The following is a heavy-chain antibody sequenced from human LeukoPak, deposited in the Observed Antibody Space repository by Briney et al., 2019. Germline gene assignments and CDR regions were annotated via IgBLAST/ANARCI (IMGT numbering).Heavy chain of an antibody. Sequence: PGGSLRLSCAASRFTFSSYWMSWVRQAPGKGLEWVANIRQDGSEKYYVGSVKGRFTISRDNAKNSLYLQMNSLRAEDTAVYYCARDDCSSISCYHNWFDPWGQGTLVTVSS. CDR2: IRQDGSEK. CDR3: ARDDCSSISCYHNWFDP. D-gene: IGHD2-2*01. CDR1: RFTFSSYW. J-gene: IGHJ5*02. V-gene: IGHV3-7*01.